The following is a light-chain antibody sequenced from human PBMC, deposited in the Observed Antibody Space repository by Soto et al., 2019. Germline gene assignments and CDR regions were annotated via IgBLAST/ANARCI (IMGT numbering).Light chain of an antibody. CDR2: KAT. Sequence: DIQMTQSPSTLSASVGDRVTITCRASQSITTWLAWYQQKPGKAPKLLIYKATNLQSGVPSRFSGSGSGTEFSLPISSLQPEDFALYYCQQYNDYQYTFGQGTKLDI. V-gene: IGKV1-5*03. J-gene: IGKJ2*01. CDR3: QQYNDYQYT. CDR1: QSITTW.